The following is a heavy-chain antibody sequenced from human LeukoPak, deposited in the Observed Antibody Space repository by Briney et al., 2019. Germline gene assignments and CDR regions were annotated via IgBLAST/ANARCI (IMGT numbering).Heavy chain of an antibody. CDR3: ASVPLGYCSGGSCYGFDY. D-gene: IGHD2-15*01. J-gene: IGHJ4*02. CDR1: GGSISSGDYY. Sequence: SETLSLTCTVSGGSISSGDYYWSWIRQPPGKGLEWIGYIYYSGSTYYNPSLKSRVTISVDTSKNQLSLKLSSVTAADTAVYYCASVPLGYCSGGSCYGFDYWGQGTLVTVSS. CDR2: IYYSGST. V-gene: IGHV4-30-4*01.